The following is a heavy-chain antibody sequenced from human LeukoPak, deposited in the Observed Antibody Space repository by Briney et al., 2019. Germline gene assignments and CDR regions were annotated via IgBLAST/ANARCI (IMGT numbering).Heavy chain of an antibody. J-gene: IGHJ4*02. V-gene: IGHV3-23*01. CDR3: AKDSVGVAGPDY. CDR1: GFTFTNYA. D-gene: IGHD6-19*01. Sequence: PGGSLRLSCAASGFTFTNYAMTWVRQAPGRGLEWVSIISGGGTRTYHIDSVKGRFTISRDNSRNTLYLHMNSLRAEDTAVYYCAKDSVGVAGPDYWGQGSLVTVSS. CDR2: ISGGGTRT.